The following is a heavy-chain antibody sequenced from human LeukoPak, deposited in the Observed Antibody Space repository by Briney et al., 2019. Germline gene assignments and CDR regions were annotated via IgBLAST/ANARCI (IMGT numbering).Heavy chain of an antibody. CDR1: GSSFTSYW. CDR2: IDPSDSYT. V-gene: IGHV5-10-1*01. D-gene: IGHD2-15*01. CDR3: ARHEPLVVVGYYFDY. Sequence: GASLKISCKGSGSSFTSYWISWVRQMPGKGLEWMGRIDPSDSYTNYSPSFQGHVTISADKSISTAYLQWSSLKASDTAMYYCARHEPLVVVGYYFDYWGQGTLVTVSS. J-gene: IGHJ4*02.